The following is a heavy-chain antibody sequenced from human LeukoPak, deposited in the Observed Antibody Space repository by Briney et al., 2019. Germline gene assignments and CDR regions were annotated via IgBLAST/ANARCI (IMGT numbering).Heavy chain of an antibody. CDR3: AREAEMATMNYYYYGMDV. CDR1: GFTFSSYA. J-gene: IGHJ6*02. Sequence: PGGSLRLSCAASGFTFSSYAMSWVRQAPGKGLEWVSYISSSGSTIYYADSVKGRFTISRDNAKNSLYLQMNSLRAEDTAVYYCAREAEMATMNYYYYGMDVWGQGTTVTVSS. CDR2: ISSSGSTI. D-gene: IGHD5-24*01. V-gene: IGHV3-48*04.